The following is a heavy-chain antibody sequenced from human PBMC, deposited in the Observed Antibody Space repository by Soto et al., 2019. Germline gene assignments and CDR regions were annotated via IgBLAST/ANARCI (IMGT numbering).Heavy chain of an antibody. V-gene: IGHV1-3*01. J-gene: IGHJ4*02. D-gene: IGHD3-9*01. CDR3: ARGWHVLRYFDWLSTFDY. Sequence: ASVKVSCKASGYTFTSYAMHWVCQAPGQRLEWMGWINAGNGNTQYSQKFQGRVTITRNTSMSTAYMELSSLRSEDTAVYYCARGWHVLRYFDWLSTFDYWGQGTLVTVSS. CDR1: GYTFTSYA. CDR2: INAGNGNT.